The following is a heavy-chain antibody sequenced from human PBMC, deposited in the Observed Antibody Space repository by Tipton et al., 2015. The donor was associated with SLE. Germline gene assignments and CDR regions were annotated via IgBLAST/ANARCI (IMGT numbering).Heavy chain of an antibody. J-gene: IGHJ4*02. D-gene: IGHD3-10*01. CDR1: GYTFTTYY. V-gene: IGHV1-46*01. CDR2: INPSGVTT. CDR3: ARGRGGGPRGDYFDY. Sequence: QSGAEVKKPGASVKVSCKASGYTFTTYYMHWVRQAPGQGLEWMGIINPSGVTTTYAQKFQGRVTMTRDTSTSTGYMDLSSLRSEDTAVYYCARGRGGGPRGDYFDYWGQGTLVTVSS.